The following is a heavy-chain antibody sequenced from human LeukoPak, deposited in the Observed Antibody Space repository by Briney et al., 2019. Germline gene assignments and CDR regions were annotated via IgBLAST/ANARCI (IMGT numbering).Heavy chain of an antibody. V-gene: IGHV4-59*01. CDR3: ARDCSGGSCFES. Sequence: SETLSLTCTVSGGSISSYYWSWLRQPPGKGVEWIGYIYYSGSTNYNPSLESRVTISVDTSKNQFSLKLSSVTAADTAVYYCARDCSGGSCFESWGQGTLVTVSS. J-gene: IGHJ4*02. CDR2: IYYSGST. D-gene: IGHD2-15*01. CDR1: GGSISSYY.